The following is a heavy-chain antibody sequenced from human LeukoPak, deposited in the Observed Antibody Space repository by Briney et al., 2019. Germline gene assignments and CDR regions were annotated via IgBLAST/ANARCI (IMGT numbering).Heavy chain of an antibody. V-gene: IGHV3-48*01. J-gene: IGHJ4*02. CDR2: ISSSSITI. D-gene: IGHD4-23*01. Sequence: GGSLRLSCAASGFTFSDYSMSWVRHAPGKGLEWVSYISSSSITIYYADSVKGRFTVSRDNAKNSLYLQMNSLRAEDTAVYYCAREAIFTSITPSDYWGQGTLVTVSS. CDR1: GFTFSDYS. CDR3: AREAIFTSITPSDY.